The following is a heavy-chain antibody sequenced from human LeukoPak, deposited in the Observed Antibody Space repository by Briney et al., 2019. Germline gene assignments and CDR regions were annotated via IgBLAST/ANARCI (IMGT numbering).Heavy chain of an antibody. V-gene: IGHV4-31*03. CDR2: IYYSGSA. CDR1: GGSISSSSYY. CDR3: ARASSFTMAEDY. J-gene: IGHJ4*02. Sequence: SETLSLTCTVSGGSISSSSYYWGWIRQHPGKGLEWIGYIYYSGSAYYNPSLKSRVTISVDTSKNQFSLKLSSVTAADTAVYYCARASSFTMAEDYWGQGTLVTVSS. D-gene: IGHD3-10*01.